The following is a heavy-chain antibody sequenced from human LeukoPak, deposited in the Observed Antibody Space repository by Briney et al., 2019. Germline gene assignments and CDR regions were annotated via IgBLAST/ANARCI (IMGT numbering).Heavy chain of an antibody. CDR1: GIAFSSYA. D-gene: IGHD3-3*01. CDR3: AKLSYDFWSGSFDY. J-gene: IGHJ4*02. V-gene: IGHV3-23*01. Sequence: PGGSLRLSCAASGIAFSSYAMNWVRQAPGKGLEWVSGVSGSGSSTYYADSVKGRFTISRDNSKNTLFLQMNSLRAEDTAVYYCAKLSYDFWSGSFDYWGQGTLVTVSS. CDR2: VSGSGSST.